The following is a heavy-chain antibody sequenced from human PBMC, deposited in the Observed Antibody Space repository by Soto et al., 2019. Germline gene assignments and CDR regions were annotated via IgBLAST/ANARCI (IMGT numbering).Heavy chain of an antibody. J-gene: IGHJ5*02. V-gene: IGHV4-30-2*01. CDR2: IYNSGNT. D-gene: IGHD2-21*02. CDR3: ARGSDGVWNWFDP. Sequence: PSVTLSLTCAVSGGSISSGFYSWSSIRQPPGQGLEWIGYIYNSGNTYYNPSLMSRVTISVDRSQNHFSLKLTSVTAADTAVYYCARGSDGVWNWFDPWGQGTQVTVSS. CDR1: GGSISSGFYS.